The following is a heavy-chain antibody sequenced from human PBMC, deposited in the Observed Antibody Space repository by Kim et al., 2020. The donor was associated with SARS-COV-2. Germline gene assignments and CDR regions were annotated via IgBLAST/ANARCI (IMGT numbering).Heavy chain of an antibody. CDR1: GFTFSDYY. CDR3: ARGGGASTTTITMVRGVLKEYYYYYGMDV. V-gene: IGHV3-11*05. D-gene: IGHD3-10*01. CDR2: ISSSSYT. J-gene: IGHJ6*02. Sequence: GGSLRLSCAASGFTFSDYYMSWIRQAPGKGMEWVSYISSSSYTNYADSVKGRFTISRDNAKNSLYLQMNSLRAEDTAVYYCARGGGASTTTITMVRGVLKEYYYYYGMDVWGQGTTVTVSS.